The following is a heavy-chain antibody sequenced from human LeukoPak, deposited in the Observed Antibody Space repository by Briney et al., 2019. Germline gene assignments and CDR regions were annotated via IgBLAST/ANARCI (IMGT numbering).Heavy chain of an antibody. V-gene: IGHV1-2*02. J-gene: IGHJ4*02. CDR1: GYTFTGYY. CDR3: ARDHPDDYGDYALDY. D-gene: IGHD4-17*01. Sequence: GASVKLSCKASGYTFTGYYMHWVRRAPGQGLEWMGCINPNSGGTNYAQKFQGRVTMTRQTSISTAYMELSRLRSDDSAVYYCARDHPDDYGDYALDYWGQGTLVTVSS. CDR2: INPNSGGT.